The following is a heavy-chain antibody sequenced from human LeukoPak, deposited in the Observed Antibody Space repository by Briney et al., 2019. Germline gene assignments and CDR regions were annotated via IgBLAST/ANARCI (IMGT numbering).Heavy chain of an antibody. V-gene: IGHV3-23*01. CDR2: ISGSGGST. D-gene: IGHD5-24*01. Sequence: GGSLRLSCAASGFTFSSYAMSWVRQAPGKGLEWVSAISGSGGSTYYADSVKGRFTISRDNSKNTLYLQMNSLRAEDTAVYYCAKDSRWLQLATPYYFDYWGQGTLVTVSS. CDR1: GFTFSSYA. J-gene: IGHJ4*02. CDR3: AKDSRWLQLATPYYFDY.